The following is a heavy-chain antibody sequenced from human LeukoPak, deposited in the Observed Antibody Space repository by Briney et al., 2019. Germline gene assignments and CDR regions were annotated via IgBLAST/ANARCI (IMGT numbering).Heavy chain of an antibody. V-gene: IGHV3-23*01. CDR3: AKSLVARGVADY. CDR2: ITDSGGRA. Sequence: PGGSLRLSCAASGFTFSNYAMNWVRQAPGKGLEWVSGITDSGGRAYYEDSVKGRFTVSRDNSENTLYLQMKTLRAEDTAIYFCAKSLVARGVADYWGQETVVTVSS. J-gene: IGHJ4*02. CDR1: GFTFSNYA. D-gene: IGHD2-15*01.